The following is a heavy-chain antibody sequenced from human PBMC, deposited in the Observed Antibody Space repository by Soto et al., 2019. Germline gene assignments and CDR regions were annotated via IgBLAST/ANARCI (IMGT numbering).Heavy chain of an antibody. J-gene: IGHJ4*02. CDR3: ARRNIVVVPADFDY. Sequence: PSETLSLTCAVSGGSISSSNWWSWVRQPPGKGLEWIGEIYHSGSTNYNPSLKSRVTISVDKSKNQFSLKLSSVTAADTDVYYCARRNIVVVPADFDYWGQGTLVTVSS. CDR2: IYHSGST. V-gene: IGHV4-4*02. CDR1: GGSISSSNW. D-gene: IGHD2-2*01.